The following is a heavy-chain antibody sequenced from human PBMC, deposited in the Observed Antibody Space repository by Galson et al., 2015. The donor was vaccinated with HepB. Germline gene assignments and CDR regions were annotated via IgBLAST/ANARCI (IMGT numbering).Heavy chain of an antibody. Sequence: SLRLSCAASGFTFSSYSMNWVRQAPGKGLEWVSYISSSSSTIYYADSVKGRFTISRGNAKNSLYLQMNSLRAEDTAVYYCARVINGYSSGWSDYWGQGTLVTVSS. CDR2: ISSSSSTI. J-gene: IGHJ4*02. CDR3: ARVINGYSSGWSDY. D-gene: IGHD6-19*01. V-gene: IGHV3-48*01. CDR1: GFTFSSYS.